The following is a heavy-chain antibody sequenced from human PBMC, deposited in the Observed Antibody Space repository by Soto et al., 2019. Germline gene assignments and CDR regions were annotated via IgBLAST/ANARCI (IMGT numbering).Heavy chain of an antibody. CDR2: IKRDADGGTT. CDR3: VTDEVPQ. CDR1: GFRLSDAW. V-gene: IGHV3-15*07. Sequence: EVQVVESGGGLVKPGGSLRLSCAASGFRLSDAWVHWVRQAPGKGRQWVGRIKRDADGGTTDYAAPVKGRFIISRDDSKNTLFLHMNSLISDDTGVYYCVTDEVPQWGQGTLVTVSP. J-gene: IGHJ4*02.